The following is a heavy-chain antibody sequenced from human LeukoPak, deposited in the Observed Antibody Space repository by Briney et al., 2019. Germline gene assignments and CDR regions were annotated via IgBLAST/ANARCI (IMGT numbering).Heavy chain of an antibody. V-gene: IGHV1-69*01. CDR3: ARSRRPYSSSTYYFDY. Sequence: SVKVSCTASGGTFSSYAISWVRQAPGQGLEWMGGIIPIFGTANYAQKFQGRVTITADESTSTAYMELSSLRSEDTAVYYCARSRRPYSSSTYYFDYWGQGTLVTVSS. D-gene: IGHD6-6*01. J-gene: IGHJ4*02. CDR2: IIPIFGTA. CDR1: GGTFSSYA.